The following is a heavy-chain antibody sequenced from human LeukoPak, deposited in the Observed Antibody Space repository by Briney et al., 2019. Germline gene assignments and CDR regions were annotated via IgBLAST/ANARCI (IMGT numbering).Heavy chain of an antibody. CDR3: AREAAY. V-gene: IGHV3-7*03. CDR1: GFTFSYYW. Sequence: GGSLRLSCATSGFTFSYYWMTWVRQAPGKGLEWLANIKGDGSKKNYVASMKGRFTISRDNVNNSLYLQLNNLRVEDTAMYYCAREAAYWGQGTRVTVSS. J-gene: IGHJ4*02. CDR2: IKGDGSKK. D-gene: IGHD6-25*01.